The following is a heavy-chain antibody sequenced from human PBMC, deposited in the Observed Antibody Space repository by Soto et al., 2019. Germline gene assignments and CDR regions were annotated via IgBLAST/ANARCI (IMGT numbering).Heavy chain of an antibody. CDR1: GGSFSGYY. CDR2: INHSGST. V-gene: IGHV4-34*01. J-gene: IGHJ4*02. Sequence: SETLSLTCAVYGGSFSGYYWSWIRQPPGKGLEWIGEINHSGSTNYNPSLKSRVTISVDTSKNQFSLKLSSVTAADTAVYYCACYTAMGIYYFDYWGQGTLVTVSS. D-gene: IGHD5-18*01. CDR3: ACYTAMGIYYFDY.